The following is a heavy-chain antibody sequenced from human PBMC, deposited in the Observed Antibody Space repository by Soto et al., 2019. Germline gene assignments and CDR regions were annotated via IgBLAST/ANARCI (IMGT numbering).Heavy chain of an antibody. J-gene: IGHJ4*02. CDR2: IYYSGST. CDR3: ARSHCSGGSCYRYFDY. CDR1: GGSISSGGYY. D-gene: IGHD2-15*01. V-gene: IGHV4-31*03. Sequence: QVQLQESGPGLVKPSQTLSLTCTVSGGSISSGGYYWSWIRQHPGTGLEWIGYIYYSGSTYYNPSVKSRVTISVDTSKNQVSLKLSSVTAADTAVYYCARSHCSGGSCYRYFDYWGQGTLVTVSS.